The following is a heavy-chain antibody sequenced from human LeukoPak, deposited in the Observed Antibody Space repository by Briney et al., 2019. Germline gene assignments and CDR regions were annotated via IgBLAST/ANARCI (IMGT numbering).Heavy chain of an antibody. D-gene: IGHD3-22*01. Sequence: PGGSLRLSCAASGFTFSDYYMSWIRQAPGKGLEWVSYISSSSSTIYYADSVKGRFTISRDNAKNSLYLQMNSLRDEDTAVYYCASFGGDSSGYYPPQFDYWGQGTLVTVSS. CDR3: ASFGGDSSGYYPPQFDY. V-gene: IGHV3-11*04. CDR1: GFTFSDYY. J-gene: IGHJ4*02. CDR2: ISSSSSTI.